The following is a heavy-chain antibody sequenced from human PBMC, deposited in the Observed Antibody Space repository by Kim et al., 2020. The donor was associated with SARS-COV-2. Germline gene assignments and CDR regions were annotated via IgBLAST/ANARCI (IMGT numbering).Heavy chain of an antibody. Sequence: GGSLRLSCAASGFTFSDHYMDWVRQAPGKGLEWVGRTRNKANSYTTEYAASVKGRFTISRDDSKNSLYLQMNSLKTEDTAVYYCARGPGVTGTPNFDYWGQGTLVTVSS. V-gene: IGHV3-72*01. D-gene: IGHD1-7*01. CDR2: TRNKANSYTT. J-gene: IGHJ4*02. CDR3: ARGPGVTGTPNFDY. CDR1: GFTFSDHY.